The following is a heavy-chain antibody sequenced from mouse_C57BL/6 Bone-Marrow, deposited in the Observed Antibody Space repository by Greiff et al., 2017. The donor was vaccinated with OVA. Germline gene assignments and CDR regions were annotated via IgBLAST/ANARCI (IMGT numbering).Heavy chain of an antibody. CDR3: ARDPSSGQRDYAMDY. D-gene: IGHD3-2*02. J-gene: IGHJ4*01. V-gene: IGHV5-4*01. CDR2: ISDGGSYT. CDR1: GFTFSSYA. Sequence: EVMLVESGGGLVKPGGSLKLSCAASGFTFSSYAMSWVRQTPEKRLEWVATISDGGSYTYYPDNVKGRFTISRDNAKNNLYLQMSHLKSEDTAMYYCARDPSSGQRDYAMDYWGQGTSVTVSS.